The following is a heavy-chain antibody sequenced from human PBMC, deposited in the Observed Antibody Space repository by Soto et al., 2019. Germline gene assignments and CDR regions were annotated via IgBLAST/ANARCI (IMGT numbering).Heavy chain of an antibody. CDR1: GYTFVNHG. Sequence: QVQLMQSGAEVKEPGASLKVSCKASGYTFVNHGVSWVRQAPGQGLEWMGWIKVSTGITNYAGNFQGRVTMTTDTATSTVYMELRSLRSADTAVYFCARHYSSDWHFVFDSWGQGTRVTVSS. D-gene: IGHD6-19*01. V-gene: IGHV1-18*01. CDR2: IKVSTGIT. J-gene: IGHJ4*02. CDR3: ARHYSSDWHFVFDS.